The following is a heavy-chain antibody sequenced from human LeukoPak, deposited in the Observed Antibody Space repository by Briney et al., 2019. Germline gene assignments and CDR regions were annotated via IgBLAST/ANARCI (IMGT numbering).Heavy chain of an antibody. CDR1: GYTFTSYS. V-gene: IGHV1-18*01. CDR2: ISAYNGNT. D-gene: IGHD4-23*01. J-gene: IGHJ4*02. Sequence: ASVKVSCKASGYTFTSYSISWVRQAPGQGLEWMGWISAYNGNTNYAQKLQGRVTMTTDTSTSTAYMELRSLRSDDTAVYYCARYLDYGCNSDFDYWGQGTLVTVSS. CDR3: ARYLDYGCNSDFDY.